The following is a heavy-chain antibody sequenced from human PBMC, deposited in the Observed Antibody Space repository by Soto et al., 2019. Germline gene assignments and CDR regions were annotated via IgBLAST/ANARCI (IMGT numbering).Heavy chain of an antibody. J-gene: IGHJ4*02. CDR1: GGTFSSYA. CDR2: VIPIFGTA. V-gene: IGHV1-69*13. Sequence: ASVKVSCKASGGTFSSYAISWVRQAPGQGLEWMGGVIPIFGTANYAQKFQGRVTITADESTSTAYMELSSLRSEDTAVYYCANSRYYGSVSPSDYWGQGTLVTVSS. CDR3: ANSRYYGSVSPSDY. D-gene: IGHD3-10*01.